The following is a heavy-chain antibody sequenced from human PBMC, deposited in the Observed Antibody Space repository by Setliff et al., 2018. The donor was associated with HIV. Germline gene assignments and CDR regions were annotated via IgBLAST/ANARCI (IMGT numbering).Heavy chain of an antibody. D-gene: IGHD3-3*01. CDR3: TTRAVPSRWGELQFLERYYYSMDV. CDR1: GFTFSNAW. Sequence: PGGSLRLSCAASGFTFSNAWMNWVRQAPGKGLEWVGRTKSKSDGGTKDYAAPVKGRFTISRDDSKNTLYLQMNSLKIEDTAVYYCTTRAVPSRWGELQFLERYYYSMDVWGKGTTVTVSS. J-gene: IGHJ6*03. CDR2: TKSKSDGGTK. V-gene: IGHV3-15*01.